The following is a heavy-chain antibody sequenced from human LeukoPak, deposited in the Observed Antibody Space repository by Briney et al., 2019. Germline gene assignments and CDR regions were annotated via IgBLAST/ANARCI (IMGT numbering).Heavy chain of an antibody. CDR3: AKEIRIKMIVVALDY. D-gene: IGHD3-22*01. CDR1: GGSISSYY. CDR2: IYYSGST. J-gene: IGHJ4*02. V-gene: IGHV4-59*01. Sequence: SGTLSLTCIVSGGSISSYYWSWIRQPPGKGLEWIGYIYYSGSTDYNPSLKSRVTISVDTSKNQFSLKLNSVTAADTAVYYCAKEIRIKMIVVALDYWGQGTLVTVSS.